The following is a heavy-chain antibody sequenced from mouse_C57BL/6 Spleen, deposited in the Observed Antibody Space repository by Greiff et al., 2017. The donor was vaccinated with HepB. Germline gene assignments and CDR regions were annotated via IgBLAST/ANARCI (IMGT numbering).Heavy chain of an antibody. V-gene: IGHV1-72*01. CDR1: GYTFTSYW. CDR2: IDPNSGGT. J-gene: IGHJ2*01. Sequence: QVQLKQPGAELVKPGASVKLSCKASGYTFTSYWMHWVKQRPGRGLEWIGRIDPNSGGTKYNEKFKSKATLTVDKPSSTAYRQLSSLTSEDSAVYYCASRGYDYDGFYFDYWGQGTTLTVSS. D-gene: IGHD2-4*01. CDR3: ASRGYDYDGFYFDY.